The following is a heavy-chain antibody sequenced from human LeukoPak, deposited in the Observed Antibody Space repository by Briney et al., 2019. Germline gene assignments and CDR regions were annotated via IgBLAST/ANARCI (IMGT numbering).Heavy chain of an antibody. CDR2: IYTSGNT. D-gene: IGHD6-13*01. Sequence: SQTLSLTCTVSSGSISSGNYYWSWIRQPAGKGLEWIGRIYTSGNTNYNPSLKSRVTISVDTSKNQFSLKLSSVTAADTAVYYCAREVAAAGTGNWFDPWGQGTLVTVSS. V-gene: IGHV4-61*02. CDR1: SGSISSGNYY. J-gene: IGHJ5*02. CDR3: AREVAAAGTGNWFDP.